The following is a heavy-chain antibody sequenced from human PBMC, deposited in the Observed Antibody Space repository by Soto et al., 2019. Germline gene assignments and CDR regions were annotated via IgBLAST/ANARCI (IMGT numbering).Heavy chain of an antibody. CDR3: ASLPYSSSSVNKFDY. V-gene: IGHV4-59*08. D-gene: IGHD6-6*01. CDR2: IYYSGST. CDR1: GGSFSSYY. Sequence: SETLSLTCTVSGGSFSSYYWSWIRQPPGKGLEWIGRIYYSGSTNYNPSLKSRVTISVDTSKNQFSLKLSSVTAADTAVYYCASLPYSSSSVNKFDYWGQGTLVTVSS. J-gene: IGHJ4*02.